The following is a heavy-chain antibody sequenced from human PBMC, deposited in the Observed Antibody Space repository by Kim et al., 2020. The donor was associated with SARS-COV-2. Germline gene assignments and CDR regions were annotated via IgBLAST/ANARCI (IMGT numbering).Heavy chain of an antibody. V-gene: IGHV4-59*01. Sequence: SETLSLTCTVSGGSISSYYWSWIRQPPGKGLEWIGYIYYSGSTNYNPSLKSRVTISVDTSKNQFSLKLSSVTAADTAVYYCARALDYGDYGCAFDIWG. CDR2: IYYSGST. CDR3: ARALDYGDYGCAFDI. J-gene: IGHJ3*02. CDR1: GGSISSYY. D-gene: IGHD4-17*01.